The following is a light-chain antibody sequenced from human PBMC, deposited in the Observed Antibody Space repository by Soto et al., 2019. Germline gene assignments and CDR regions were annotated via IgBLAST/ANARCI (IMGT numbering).Light chain of an antibody. J-gene: IGLJ2*01. CDR1: KLGNKY. Sequence: SYELTQPPSVSVSPGQTASITCSGDKLGNKYACWYQQKPGQSPVLVIYEDTKRPSGIPERFSGSNSGNTATLTISGTQAIDEADYYCQAWDSSTAHVVFGGGPKVTVL. CDR3: QAWDSSTAHVV. CDR2: EDT. V-gene: IGLV3-1*01.